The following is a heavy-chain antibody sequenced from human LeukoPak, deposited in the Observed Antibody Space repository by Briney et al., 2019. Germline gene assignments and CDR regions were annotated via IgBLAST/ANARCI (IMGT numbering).Heavy chain of an antibody. CDR2: ISWNSGSI. V-gene: IGHV3-9*01. J-gene: IGHJ3*02. CDR3: ARDDYGDYGAFDI. Sequence: GGSLRLSXAASGFTFDDYAMHWVRQAPGKGLEWVSGISWNSGSIGYADSVKGRFTISRDNAKNSLYLQMNSLRAEDTAVYYCARDDYGDYGAFDIWGQGTMVTVSS. D-gene: IGHD4-17*01. CDR1: GFTFDDYA.